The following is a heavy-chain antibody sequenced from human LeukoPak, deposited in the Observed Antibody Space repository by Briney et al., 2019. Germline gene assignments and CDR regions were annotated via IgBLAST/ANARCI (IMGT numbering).Heavy chain of an antibody. CDR1: GITFSNYA. J-gene: IGHJ4*02. CDR3: AKVSLRSSSWYHFDY. D-gene: IGHD6-13*01. Sequence: GGSLRLSCVASGITFSNYAVSWVRQDPEKGLDWVSVISGSGGSTYYADSVKGRFTISRDNSKNTLYLQMNSLRAEDTAVYYCAKVSLRSSSWYHFDYWGQGTLVTVAS. V-gene: IGHV3-23*01. CDR2: ISGSGGST.